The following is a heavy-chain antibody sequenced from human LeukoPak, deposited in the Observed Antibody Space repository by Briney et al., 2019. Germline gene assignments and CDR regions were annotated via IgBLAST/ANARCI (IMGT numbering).Heavy chain of an antibody. V-gene: IGHV4-4*07. CDR2: IYTSGST. J-gene: IGHJ3*02. Sequence: SETLSLTCTVSGGSISSYYWSWIRQPAGKGLEWIGRIYTSGSTNYNPSLKSRVTISVDTSKNQFSLRLSSVTAADTAVYYCARARTTVITPDAFDIWGQGTMVTVSS. CDR1: GGSISSYY. D-gene: IGHD4-23*01. CDR3: ARARTTVITPDAFDI.